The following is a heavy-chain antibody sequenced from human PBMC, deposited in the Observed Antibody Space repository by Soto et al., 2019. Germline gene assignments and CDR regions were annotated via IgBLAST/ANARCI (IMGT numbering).Heavy chain of an antibody. Sequence: SETLSLTCAVSGYSISSVSCWGWIRQSPEKGLEWIGSVCHSGSMYYNPSLKSRVTISLDTSENQFSLKLSSVTAADTALYYCARDVGTYSISRVWFDPGGQGTLVTVSS. D-gene: IGHD6-13*01. J-gene: IGHJ5*02. CDR2: VCHSGSM. V-gene: IGHV4-38-2*02. CDR3: ARDVGTYSISRVWFDP. CDR1: GYSISSVSC.